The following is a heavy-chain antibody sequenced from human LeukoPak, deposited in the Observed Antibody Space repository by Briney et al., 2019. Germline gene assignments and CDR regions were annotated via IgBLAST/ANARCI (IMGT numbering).Heavy chain of an antibody. V-gene: IGHV3-9*01. CDR2: ISWNSGSI. D-gene: IGHD6-19*01. CDR3: AKDLAGWSRPTQWLNFDY. CDR1: GFTFDDYA. Sequence: PGGSLRLSCAASGFTFDDYAMRWVRHAPGKGLEWVSGISWNSGSIGYADSVKGRFTISRDNAKNSLYLQMNSLRAEDTALYYCAKDLAGWSRPTQWLNFDYWGQGTLVTVSS. J-gene: IGHJ4*02.